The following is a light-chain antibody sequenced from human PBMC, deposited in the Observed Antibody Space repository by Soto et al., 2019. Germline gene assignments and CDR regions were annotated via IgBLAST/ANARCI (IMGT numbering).Light chain of an antibody. CDR1: SSDVGDYNY. J-gene: IGLJ1*01. V-gene: IGLV2-14*04. CDR2: DVS. CDR3: SSYTRTSTCV. Sequence: TSSDVGDYNYVSWYQQHPGKAPKLMIYDVSNRPSGVSNRFSGSKSGNTASLTISGLQAEDEADYYCSSYTRTSTCVFGTGTKVTVL.